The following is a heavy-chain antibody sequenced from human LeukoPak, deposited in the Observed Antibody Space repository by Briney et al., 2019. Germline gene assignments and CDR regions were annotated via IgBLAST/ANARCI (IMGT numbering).Heavy chain of an antibody. J-gene: IGHJ3*02. Sequence: GGSLRLSCAASGFTFSSYAMSWVRQAPGKGLEWVSGIIGSGGSTYFADSVKGRFTISRDNSKNTLHLQMNSLRAEDTAVYCCAKGWYNWNNGAFDIWGQGTMVTVSS. D-gene: IGHD1/OR15-1a*01. CDR1: GFTFSSYA. V-gene: IGHV3-23*01. CDR2: IIGSGGST. CDR3: AKGWYNWNNGAFDI.